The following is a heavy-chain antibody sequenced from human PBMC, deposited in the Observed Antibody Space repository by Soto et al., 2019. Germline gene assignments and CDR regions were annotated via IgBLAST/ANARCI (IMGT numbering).Heavy chain of an antibody. CDR2: TSNISSYI. CDR3: ASHSRPLDY. J-gene: IGHJ4*02. V-gene: IGHV3-21*01. D-gene: IGHD1-26*01. CDR1: GFTFSSYT. Sequence: GGSLRPACAASGFTFSSYTMNWGSEATGKGLERVSYTSNISSYISYADSVKGRLTITRDNAKNSLYLQMNCLRAEDTAVYYYASHSRPLDYWGQGTLVTVSS.